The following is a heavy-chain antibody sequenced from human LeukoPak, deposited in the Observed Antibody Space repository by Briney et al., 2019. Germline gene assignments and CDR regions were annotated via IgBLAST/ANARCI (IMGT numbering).Heavy chain of an antibody. J-gene: IGHJ4*02. CDR2: IYSGGST. V-gene: IGHV3-53*01. D-gene: IGHD3-3*01. Sequence: GGSLRLSCAASGFTVSSNYMSWVRQAPGKGLEWVSVIYSGGSTYYADSVKGRFTISRDNSKNTLYLQMNSLRAEDTAVYYCARIAYYDFWSGYYDFDYWGQGTLVTVSS. CDR1: GFTVSSNY. CDR3: ARIAYYDFWSGYYDFDY.